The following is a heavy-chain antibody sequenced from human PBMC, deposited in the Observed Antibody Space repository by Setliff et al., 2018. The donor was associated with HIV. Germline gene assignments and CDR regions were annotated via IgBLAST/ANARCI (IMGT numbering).Heavy chain of an antibody. CDR2: VSPGGTT. V-gene: IGHV4-38-2*01. CDR3: ARGGATGTTRLDY. Sequence: PSETLSLTCAVSGYSISSGYYWGWIRQPPGEGLEWIGSVSPGGTTYYNPSLKSRVTISVDTSQNQVSLKLTSVTAADTAVYDCARGGATGTTRLDYWGQGTLVTVSS. CDR1: GYSISSGYY. J-gene: IGHJ4*02. D-gene: IGHD1-7*01.